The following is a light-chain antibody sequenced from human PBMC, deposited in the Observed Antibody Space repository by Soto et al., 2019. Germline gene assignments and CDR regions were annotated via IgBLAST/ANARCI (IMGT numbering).Light chain of an antibody. V-gene: IGKV1-39*01. CDR2: AAS. Sequence: DIQMTQSPSSLSASVGDRVTITCRASQSISSFLNWYQQKPGRAPRLLIYAASSLQSGVPPRFSGSGSGTDFTLTISSLQPQDFATYYCQQSYISLTFGGGTKVDIK. CDR1: QSISSF. J-gene: IGKJ4*01. CDR3: QQSYISLT.